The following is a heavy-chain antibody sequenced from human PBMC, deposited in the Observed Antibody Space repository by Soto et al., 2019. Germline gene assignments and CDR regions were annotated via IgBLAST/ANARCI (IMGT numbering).Heavy chain of an antibody. CDR2: IYSGGST. D-gene: IGHD3-10*01. J-gene: IGHJ4*02. CDR3: AIAAPSNWGGSGSYHLDY. Sequence: GGSLRLSCAASGFTVSSNYMSWVRQAPGKGLEWVSVIYSGGSTYYADSWKGRFTISRNNSKNTLYLQMNSLRAEDTAVYYCAIAAPSNWGGSGSYHLDYWGQGTLVTVSS. CDR1: GFTVSSNY. V-gene: IGHV3-53*04.